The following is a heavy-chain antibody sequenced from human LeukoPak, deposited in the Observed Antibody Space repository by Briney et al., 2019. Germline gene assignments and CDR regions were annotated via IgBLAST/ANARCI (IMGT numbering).Heavy chain of an antibody. Sequence: SQTLSLTCTVSGGSISSGGCYWSWIRQPPGKGLEWIGEINHSGSTNYNPSLKSRVTISVDTSKNQFSLKLSSVTAADTAVYYCARGRGLGFPLSKYSSSPGVGRGRVTDYYYYGMDVWGQGTTVTVSS. V-gene: IGHV4-30-2*01. D-gene: IGHD6-6*01. CDR3: ARGRGLGFPLSKYSSSPGVGRGRVTDYYYYGMDV. CDR2: INHSGST. J-gene: IGHJ6*02. CDR1: GGSISSGGCY.